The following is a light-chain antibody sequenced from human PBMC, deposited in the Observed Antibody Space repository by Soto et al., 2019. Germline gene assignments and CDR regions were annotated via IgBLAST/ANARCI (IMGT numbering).Light chain of an antibody. Sequence: QSAPPQPASVSGSPGQSITISCTGTSSDVGSYNLVSWYQQHPGKAPKLMIYEGSKRPSGVSNRFSGSKSGNTASLTISGLQAEDEADYYCFSNAGSSNFVFGTGTKLTVL. CDR3: FSNAGSSNFV. CDR2: EGS. CDR1: SSDVGSYNL. V-gene: IGLV2-23*01. J-gene: IGLJ1*01.